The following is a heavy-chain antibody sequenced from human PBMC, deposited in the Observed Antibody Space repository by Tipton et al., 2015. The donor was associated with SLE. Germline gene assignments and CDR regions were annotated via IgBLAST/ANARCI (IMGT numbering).Heavy chain of an antibody. Sequence: SLRLSCAASGFTFSNYGMHWVRQAPGKGLEWVAIIWFDGSDQYYAASVKDRFTIFRDNSKNTLYLQMNSLRPEDTAVYYCAREGDYDDFSLDYWGQGTLVTVSS. J-gene: IGHJ4*02. V-gene: IGHV3-33*01. CDR2: IWFDGSDQ. D-gene: IGHD4-17*01. CDR3: AREGDYDDFSLDY. CDR1: GFTFSNYG.